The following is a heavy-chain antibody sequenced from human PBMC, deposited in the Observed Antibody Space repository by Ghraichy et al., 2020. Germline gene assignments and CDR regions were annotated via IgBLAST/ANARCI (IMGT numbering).Heavy chain of an antibody. CDR2: INSDGSMT. CDR1: GYILSPYW. J-gene: IGHJ4*02. CDR3: AQEGDWNLDY. V-gene: IGHV3-74*01. Sequence: GGSLRLSCTASGYILSPYWMHWVRYAPGKGLVWVSRINSDGSMTHYAESVKGRVTISRDNARKTLFLQMNSLRADDTATYYCAQEGDWNLDYWGQGTQVTLSS. D-gene: IGHD1-1*01.